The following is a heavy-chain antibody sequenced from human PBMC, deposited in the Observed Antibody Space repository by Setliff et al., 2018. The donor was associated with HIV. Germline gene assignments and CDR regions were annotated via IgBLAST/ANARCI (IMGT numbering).Heavy chain of an antibody. D-gene: IGHD3-22*01. J-gene: IGHJ3*02. CDR1: GGSLSDYY. CDR3: ARKYYDSSGQPSDAFDI. V-gene: IGHV3-72*01. Sequence: LSLTCAVYGGSLSDYYWSWIRQPPGKGLEWLGRSGVEPNTYATEYATSVKGRFTISWDDSKNSLYLQMNILRTEDTAVYYCARKYYDSSGQPSDAFDIWGQGTLVTVS. CDR2: SGVEPNTYAT.